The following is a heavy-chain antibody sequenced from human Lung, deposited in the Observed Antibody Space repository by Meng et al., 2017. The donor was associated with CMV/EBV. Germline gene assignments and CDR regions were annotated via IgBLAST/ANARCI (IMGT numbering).Heavy chain of an antibody. Sequence: GESLKISCAASGFTFSRFAMHWVRQAPGKGLEWVAVISYDGSNKYYADSVKGRFTISRDNSKNTLYLQMNSLRAEDTAVYHCARGITVAPPSDWGHGTLVTVSS. J-gene: IGHJ4*01. V-gene: IGHV3-30-3*01. D-gene: IGHD6-19*01. CDR2: ISYDGSNK. CDR3: ARGITVAPPSD. CDR1: GFTFSRFA.